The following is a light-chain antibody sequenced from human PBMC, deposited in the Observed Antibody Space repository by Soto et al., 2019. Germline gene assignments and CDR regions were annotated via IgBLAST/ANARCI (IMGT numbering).Light chain of an antibody. CDR3: QHYGTSAL. J-gene: IGKJ3*01. CDR2: AS. V-gene: IGKV3-20*01. CDR1: QSVSDSY. Sequence: EIVLTQSPGTLSLSPGERATLSCRASQSVSDSYLAWYQQKPGLAPRLLIYASSRATGIPDRFSGSGSGTDYTLTISRLEPEDFAVYYCQHYGTSALFGPGIKVDIK.